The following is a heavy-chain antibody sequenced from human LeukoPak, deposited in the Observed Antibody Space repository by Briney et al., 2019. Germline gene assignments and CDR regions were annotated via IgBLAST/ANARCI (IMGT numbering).Heavy chain of an antibody. J-gene: IGHJ4*02. V-gene: IGHV1-18*01. D-gene: IGHD2-15*01. CDR2: ITAYDSGDT. Sequence: ASVKVSCKASGYTFTSYDINWVRQAPGKGLEWMGWITAYDSGDTKYAQDFQGRVTMATDTSTSTAYMELRGLTSDDTAVYYCARDQGWCSGGSCYGVYWGQGTLVTVSS. CDR1: GYTFTSYD. CDR3: ARDQGWCSGGSCYGVY.